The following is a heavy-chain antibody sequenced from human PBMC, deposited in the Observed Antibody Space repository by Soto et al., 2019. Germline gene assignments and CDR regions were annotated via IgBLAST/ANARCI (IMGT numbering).Heavy chain of an antibody. J-gene: IGHJ5*02. CDR2: MNPNSGNT. D-gene: IGHD6-13*01. CDR1: GYTFTSYD. CDR3: ARVGGSWFSYWFDP. Sequence: ASVKVSCKASGYTFTSYDINWVRQATGQGLEWMGWMNPNSGNTGYAQKFQGRVTMTRNTSISTAYMELSSLRSEDTAVYYCARVGGSWFSYWFDPWGQGTLVTVSS. V-gene: IGHV1-8*01.